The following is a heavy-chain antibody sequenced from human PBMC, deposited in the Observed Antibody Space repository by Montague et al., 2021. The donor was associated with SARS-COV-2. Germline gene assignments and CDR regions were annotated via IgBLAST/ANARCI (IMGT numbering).Heavy chain of an antibody. Sequence: LSLSFSASGFPFSSYAMSWVRQAPGKGLEWVSTISISDGNTYYADSVKGRFTISRDKSKNTLYLQMNSLRAEDTAVYYCAKDRQLVGDDAFDIWGQGTMVTVSS. CDR3: AKDRQLVGDDAFDI. CDR2: ISISDGNT. D-gene: IGHD6-13*01. V-gene: IGHV3-23*01. CDR1: GFPFSSYA. J-gene: IGHJ3*02.